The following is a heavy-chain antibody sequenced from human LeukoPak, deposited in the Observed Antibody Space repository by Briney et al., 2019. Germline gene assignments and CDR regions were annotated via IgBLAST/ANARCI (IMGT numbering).Heavy chain of an antibody. Sequence: SETLSLTCAVSGYSISSGYYWGWIRQPPGKGLEWIGSIYHSGSTYYNPSLKSRVTISVDTSKNQFSLKLSSVTAADTAVYYCAGVEAVTTTKKGDWFDPWGKGTLATASS. V-gene: IGHV4-38-2*01. CDR3: AGVEAVTTTKKGDWFDP. J-gene: IGHJ5*02. CDR1: GYSISSGYY. CDR2: IYHSGST. D-gene: IGHD2-15*01.